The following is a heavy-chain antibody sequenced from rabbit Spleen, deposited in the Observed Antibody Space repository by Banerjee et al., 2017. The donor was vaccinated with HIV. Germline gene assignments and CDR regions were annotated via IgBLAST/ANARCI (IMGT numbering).Heavy chain of an antibody. CDR1: GFSFSDRDV. J-gene: IGHJ4*01. D-gene: IGHD1-1*01. Sequence: QEQLVESGGGLVQPEGSLTLTCKASGFSFSDRDVMCWVRQAPGKGLEWIACINAATAKPVYATWAKGRFTISRTSSTTVTLRMTSLTAVDRATYFCARDLLGVIGWNFYLWGPGTLVTVS. CDR3: ARDLLGVIGWNFYL. CDR2: INAATAKP. V-gene: IGHV1S45*01.